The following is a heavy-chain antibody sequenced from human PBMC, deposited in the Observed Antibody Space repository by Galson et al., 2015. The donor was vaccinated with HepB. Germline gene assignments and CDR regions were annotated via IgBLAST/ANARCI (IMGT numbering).Heavy chain of an antibody. D-gene: IGHD2-2*01. CDR2: IKSKNDGGTR. J-gene: IGHJ6*02. V-gene: IGHV3-15*05. Sequence: SLRLSCAASGFPFSDVWMIWVRQVPGRGLEWVGRIKSKNDGGTRDYAAPGKDSFTIPRDDSKNILILQMNSLKTEDTGVYYCTGYFGYSSSWRVNYQTYGMDVWGPGTTVTVSS. CDR1: GFPFSDVW. CDR3: TGYFGYSSSWRVNYQTYGMDV.